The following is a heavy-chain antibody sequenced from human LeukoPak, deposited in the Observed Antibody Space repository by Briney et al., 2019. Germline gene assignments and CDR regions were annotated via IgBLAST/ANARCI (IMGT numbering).Heavy chain of an antibody. Sequence: PSETPSLTCTVSGVSVSSSSYSWGWIRQPPGKGLEWIATISYGGDTYYNPSLKSRVTMSVDTSSNQFSLKLSSVTAADTAVYYCARFTKMVDAYDYWGQGTLVTVSS. CDR1: GVSVSSSSYS. CDR3: ARFTKMVDAYDY. V-gene: IGHV4-39*01. D-gene: IGHD2-15*01. CDR2: ISYGGDT. J-gene: IGHJ4*02.